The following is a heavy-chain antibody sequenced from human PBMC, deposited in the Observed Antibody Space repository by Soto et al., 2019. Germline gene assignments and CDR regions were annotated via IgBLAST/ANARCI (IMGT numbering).Heavy chain of an antibody. Sequence: GGSLRLSCAASGFTFSSYAMHWVRQAPGKGLEWVAVISYDGSNKYYADSVKGRFTISRDNSKNTLYLQMNSLRAEDTAVYYCARGGTVFGVVIIAYFDYWGQGTLVTVSS. D-gene: IGHD3-3*01. CDR2: ISYDGSNK. CDR1: GFTFSSYA. V-gene: IGHV3-30-3*01. J-gene: IGHJ4*02. CDR3: ARGGTVFGVVIIAYFDY.